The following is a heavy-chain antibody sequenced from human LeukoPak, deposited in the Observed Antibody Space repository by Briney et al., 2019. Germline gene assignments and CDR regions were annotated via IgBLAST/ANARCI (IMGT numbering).Heavy chain of an antibody. J-gene: IGHJ5*02. CDR3: AREGSGWYADFWFDP. D-gene: IGHD6-19*01. V-gene: IGHV4-59*12. Sequence: SETLSLTCTVSGGSISSYYWSWIRQPPGKGLEWIGYIYYSGSTNYNPSLKSRVTISVDTSKNQFSLKLSSVTAADTAVYYCAREGSGWYADFWFDPWGQGTLVTVSS. CDR2: IYYSGST. CDR1: GGSISSYY.